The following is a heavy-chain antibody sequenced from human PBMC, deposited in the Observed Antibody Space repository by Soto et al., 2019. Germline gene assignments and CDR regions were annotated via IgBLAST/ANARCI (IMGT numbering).Heavy chain of an antibody. D-gene: IGHD6-6*01. V-gene: IGHV5-10-1*01. CDR3: AKLEQIVLNYSYGMDF. CDR1: GYSFTSYL. J-gene: IGHJ6*02. CDR2: IDPSDSYT. Sequence: PGESLKISFKGSGYSFTSYLIGWVRQMPGKGLEWMGRIDPSDSYTNYSPSFQGHVTISADKSISTAYLQWSSLKASDTAMYYCAKLEQIVLNYSYGMDFLGQGTTVTLSS.